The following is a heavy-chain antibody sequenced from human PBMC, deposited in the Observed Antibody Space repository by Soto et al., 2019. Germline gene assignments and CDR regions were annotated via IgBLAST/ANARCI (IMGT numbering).Heavy chain of an antibody. CDR1: GGSISSGGYY. Sequence: SETLSLTCTVSGGSISSGGYYWSWIRQHPGKGLEWIGYIYYSGSTYYNPSLKSRVTISVDTSKNQFSLKLSSVTAADTAVYYCAREYSRNNWFDPWGQGTLVTVSS. CDR3: AREYSRNNWFDP. D-gene: IGHD6-13*01. CDR2: IYYSGST. V-gene: IGHV4-31*03. J-gene: IGHJ5*02.